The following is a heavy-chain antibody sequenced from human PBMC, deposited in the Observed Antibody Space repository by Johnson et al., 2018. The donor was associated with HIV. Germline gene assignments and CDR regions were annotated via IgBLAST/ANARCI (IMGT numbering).Heavy chain of an antibody. J-gene: IGHJ3*02. CDR3: ARAVYSSSSSCAFDI. CDR1: GFTFSSYW. V-gene: IGHV3-74*02. Sequence: VQPVESGGGLVQPGGSLRLSCAASGFTFSSYWMHWVRQAPGKGLVWVPRTNSSGSSTTYADSVKARFTITRDNAKKTVYRQMNSLRGEDTAVYYCARAVYSSSSSCAFDIWGQGTMVTVSS. CDR2: TNSSGSST. D-gene: IGHD6-6*01.